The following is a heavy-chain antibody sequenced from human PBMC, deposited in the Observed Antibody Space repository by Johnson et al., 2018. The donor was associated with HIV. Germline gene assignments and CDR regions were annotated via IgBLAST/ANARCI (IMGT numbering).Heavy chain of an antibody. Sequence: VQLVESGGGLVPPGGSLRLSCAASGFIFSSYWMSWGRQAPGKGLEWVSYISSSGSTIYYADSVKGRFPISRDNAKNSLNLQMNSLRAEDTAVYYCAAGGRTEAVAWGQGTMVTVSS. J-gene: IGHJ3*01. CDR3: AAGGRTEAVA. CDR1: GFIFSSYW. V-gene: IGHV3-48*04. CDR2: ISSSGSTI. D-gene: IGHD3-16*01.